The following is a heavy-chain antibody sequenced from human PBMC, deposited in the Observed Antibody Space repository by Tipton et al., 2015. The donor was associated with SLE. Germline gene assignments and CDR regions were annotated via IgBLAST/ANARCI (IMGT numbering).Heavy chain of an antibody. CDR3: AKDSTEFSGYYFDY. CDR1: GFTFSSYS. CDR2: ISSSSSFL. Sequence: QLVQSGGGLVQPGGSLSLSCAAYGFTFSSYSMYWVRQAPGKGLEGVSYISSSSSFLYYPDSVKGRFTISRANDKNSLYLQINSLIAEVTALYYCAKDSTEFSGYYFDYWGLGTLVTVSS. D-gene: IGHD6-19*01. V-gene: IGHV3-48*01. J-gene: IGHJ4*01.